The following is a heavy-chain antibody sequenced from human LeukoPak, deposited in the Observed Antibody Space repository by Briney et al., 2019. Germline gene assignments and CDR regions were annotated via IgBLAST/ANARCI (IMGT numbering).Heavy chain of an antibody. CDR1: GFTFSNYA. CDR3: AREGEVPAAFDY. V-gene: IGHV3-64*01. Sequence: GGSLRLSCAASGFTFSNYAMHWVRRAPGKGLEYVSAISSNGGSTYYANSVKGRFTISRDNSKNTLYLQIGSLRAEDMAVYYCAREGEVPAAFDYWGQGTLVTVSS. CDR2: ISSNGGST. J-gene: IGHJ4*02. D-gene: IGHD2-2*01.